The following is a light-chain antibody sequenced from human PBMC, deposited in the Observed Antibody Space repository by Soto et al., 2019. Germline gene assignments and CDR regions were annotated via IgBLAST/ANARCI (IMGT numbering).Light chain of an antibody. CDR2: KAS. V-gene: IGKV1-5*03. CDR3: QPYDTFSMT. CDR1: QSINNW. Sequence: DIPMTQSPSTLSASIGDRVTITCRASQSINNWLAWYQQQPGKAPNLLIYKASTLESGVRSRFNGSGSGTDFPLPINGLQPEDFANYYCQPYDTFSMTFGQGTKLEL. J-gene: IGKJ1*01.